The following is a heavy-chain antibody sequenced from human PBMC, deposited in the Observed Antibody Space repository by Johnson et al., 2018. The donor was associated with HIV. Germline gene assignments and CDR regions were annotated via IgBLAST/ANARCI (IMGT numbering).Heavy chain of an antibody. CDR2: ISGSGGST. V-gene: IGHV3-23*04. CDR3: ARARWYLGGGSCCAFDI. D-gene: IGHD2-15*01. CDR1: GFTFSSYA. J-gene: IGHJ3*02. Sequence: VQLVESGGGVVQPGGSLRLSCAASGFTFSSYAMSWVRQAPGKGLEWVSAISGSGGSTYYADSVKGRFTISRDNAKNSLYLQMNSLRAEDTAVYYCARARWYLGGGSCCAFDIWGQGTMVTVSS.